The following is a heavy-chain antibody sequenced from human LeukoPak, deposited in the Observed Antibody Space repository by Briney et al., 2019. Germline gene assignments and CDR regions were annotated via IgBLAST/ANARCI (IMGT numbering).Heavy chain of an antibody. V-gene: IGHV3-21*01. Sequence: PGGSLRLSCAASGFTFSSYSMNWVRQAPGKGLEWVSSISSSSSYIYYADSLKGRFTISRDNAKNSLYLQMNSLRAEDTAVYYCARDRGVRGGAVNWFNPWGQGTLVTVSS. CDR2: ISSSSSYI. CDR1: GFTFSSYS. CDR3: ARDRGVRGGAVNWFNP. D-gene: IGHD3-10*01. J-gene: IGHJ5*02.